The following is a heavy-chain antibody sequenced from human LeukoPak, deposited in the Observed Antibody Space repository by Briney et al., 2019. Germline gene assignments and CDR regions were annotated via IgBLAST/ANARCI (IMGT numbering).Heavy chain of an antibody. CDR3: ARGCSSTSCYGEPAFDI. V-gene: IGHV1-2*02. Sequence: GASVKVSCKASGYTFTGYYMHWVRQAPGQGLEWMGWINPNSGGTNYAQKFQGKVTMTRDTSISTAYMELSRLRSDDTAVYYCARGCSSTSCYGEPAFDIWGQGTMVTVSS. D-gene: IGHD2-2*01. J-gene: IGHJ3*02. CDR2: INPNSGGT. CDR1: GYTFTGYY.